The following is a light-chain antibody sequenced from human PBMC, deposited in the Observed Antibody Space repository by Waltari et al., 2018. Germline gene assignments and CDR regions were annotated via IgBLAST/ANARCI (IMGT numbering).Light chain of an antibody. J-gene: IGLJ2*01. Sequence: QSVLTQPPSVSGAPRQRVTISCTGSSSNIGAPYNVHWYQLSPGSAPKLIIHANTSRPSGVPDRFSPSKSGASASLAITGLQVEDEAEYFCQSYDSSLRGSVFGGGTKVTVL. CDR2: ANT. CDR3: QSYDSSLRGSV. V-gene: IGLV1-40*01. CDR1: SSNIGAPYN.